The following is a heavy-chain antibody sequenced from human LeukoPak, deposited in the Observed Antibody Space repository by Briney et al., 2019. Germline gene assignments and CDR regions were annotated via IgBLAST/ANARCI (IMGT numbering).Heavy chain of an antibody. D-gene: IGHD3-9*01. V-gene: IGHV1-2*02. CDR2: INPNSGGT. J-gene: IGHJ5*02. CDR3: ARFRYDILTGYYEIWFDP. CDR1: GYTFTGYY. Sequence: ASVKVSCKASGYTFTGYYMHWVRQAPGQGLEWMGWINPNSGGTNYAQKFQGRVTMTRDTSISTAYMELSRLGSDDTAVYYCARFRYDILTGYYEIWFDPWGQGTLVTVSS.